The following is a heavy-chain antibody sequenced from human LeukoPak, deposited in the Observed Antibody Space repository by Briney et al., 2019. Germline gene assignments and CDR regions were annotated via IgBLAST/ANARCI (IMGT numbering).Heavy chain of an antibody. Sequence: GGSLRLSCAASGFTFSSYAMSWVRQAPGKGLEWVSGISWNSGSIGYADSVKGRFTISRDNAKNSLYLQMNSLRAEDTALYYCAKDNFYDSSGYYQAGTFDIWGQGTMVTVSS. CDR2: ISWNSGSI. CDR1: GFTFSSYA. V-gene: IGHV3-9*01. CDR3: AKDNFYDSSGYYQAGTFDI. J-gene: IGHJ3*02. D-gene: IGHD3-22*01.